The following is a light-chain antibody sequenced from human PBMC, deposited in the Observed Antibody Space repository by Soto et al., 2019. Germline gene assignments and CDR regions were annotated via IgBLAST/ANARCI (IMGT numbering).Light chain of an antibody. Sequence: QSRATLSVSPGERATLSCRASESVSSNLAWYQQKPGQAPRLLIYGTSSRATGIPDRFSGSGSGTDFTLTISRLEPEDFAMFYCQQYGSSITFGQGTRLEI. CDR1: ESVSSN. CDR2: GTS. J-gene: IGKJ5*01. CDR3: QQYGSSIT. V-gene: IGKV3-20*01.